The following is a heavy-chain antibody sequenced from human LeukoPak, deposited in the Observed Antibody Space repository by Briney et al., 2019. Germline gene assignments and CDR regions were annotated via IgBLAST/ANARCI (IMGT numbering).Heavy chain of an antibody. J-gene: IGHJ4*02. CDR2: INPNSGGT. CDR1: GYTFTSYG. D-gene: IGHD3-22*01. CDR3: ARDNRYYYDSSGFFDY. Sequence: ASVKVSCKASGYTFTSYGISWVRQAPGQGLEWMGWINPNSGGTNYAQKLQGRVTMTTDTSTSTAYMELRSLRSDDTAVYYCARDNRYYYDSSGFFDYWGQGTLVTVSS. V-gene: IGHV1-18*01.